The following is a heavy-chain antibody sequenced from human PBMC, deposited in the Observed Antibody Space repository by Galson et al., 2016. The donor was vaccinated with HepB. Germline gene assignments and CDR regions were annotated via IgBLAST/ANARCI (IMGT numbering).Heavy chain of an antibody. D-gene: IGHD1-26*01. CDR1: GYRFTNYW. Sequence: QSGAEVKKPGESLKISSQGSGYRFTNYWIAWVRQLPGKGLEWIGVVYPTDSDTKYSPSFQGQVTLSVDKSIATAFLQWSALKASDTAMYLCARGADTGSFLPYWGQGTPVTVSS. V-gene: IGHV5-51*01. J-gene: IGHJ4*02. CDR3: ARGADTGSFLPY. CDR2: VYPTDSDT.